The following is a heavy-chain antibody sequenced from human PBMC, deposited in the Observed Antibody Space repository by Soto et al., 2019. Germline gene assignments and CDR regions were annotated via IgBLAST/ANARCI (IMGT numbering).Heavy chain of an antibody. Sequence: SVKVSCKASGYTFTSYDINWVRQATGQGLEWMGWMNPNSGNTGYAQKFQGRVTMTRNTSISTAYMELSSLRSEDTAVYYCARWVGPIAVAGPSYYYYGMDVWGQGTTVTVSS. V-gene: IGHV1-8*01. J-gene: IGHJ6*02. CDR3: ARWVGPIAVAGPSYYYYGMDV. CDR2: MNPNSGNT. CDR1: GYTFTSYD. D-gene: IGHD6-19*01.